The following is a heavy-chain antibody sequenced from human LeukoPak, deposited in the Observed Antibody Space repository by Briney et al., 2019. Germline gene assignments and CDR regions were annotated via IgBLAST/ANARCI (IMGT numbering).Heavy chain of an antibody. D-gene: IGHD3-9*01. J-gene: IGHJ4*02. CDR2: INPNSRGT. Sequence: EASVKVSCKASGYTFTDYYMHWVRQAPGQGLEWMGWINPNSRGTDSAQKFQGRFSMTRDTSISTAYMELSRLRSDDTAVYYCARQYYDILTGILGGGIFDYWGQGTLVTVSS. CDR3: ARQYYDILTGILGGGIFDY. V-gene: IGHV1-2*02. CDR1: GYTFTDYY.